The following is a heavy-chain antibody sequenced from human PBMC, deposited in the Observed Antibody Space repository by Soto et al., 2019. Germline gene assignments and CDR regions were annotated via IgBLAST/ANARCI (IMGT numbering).Heavy chain of an antibody. CDR3: ARAEGYCISTSCSPFDP. J-gene: IGHJ5*02. V-gene: IGHV4-31*03. CDR2: IYYSGST. Sequence: PSATLSLTCTVSGGSISSGGYYWSWIRQHPGKGLEWIGYIYYSGSTYYNPSLKSRVTISVDTSKNQFSLKLSSVTAADTAVYYCARAEGYCISTSCSPFDPWGQGTLVTVSS. D-gene: IGHD2-2*01. CDR1: GGSISSGGYY.